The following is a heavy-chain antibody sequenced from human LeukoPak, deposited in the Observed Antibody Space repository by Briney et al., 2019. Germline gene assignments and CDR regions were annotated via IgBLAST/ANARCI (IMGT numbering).Heavy chain of an antibody. CDR2: IKSKTDGGTT. D-gene: IGHD3-3*01. CDR1: GFTFSNAW. V-gene: IGHV3-15*01. CDR3: TTDQYYDFWSGYYTRPDY. J-gene: IGHJ4*02. Sequence: GGSLRLSXAASGFTFSNAWMSWVRQAPGKGLEWVGRIKSKTDGGTTDYAAPVKGRFTISRDDSKNTMYLQMNSLKTEDTAVYYCTTDQYYDFWSGYYTRPDYWGQGTLVTVSS.